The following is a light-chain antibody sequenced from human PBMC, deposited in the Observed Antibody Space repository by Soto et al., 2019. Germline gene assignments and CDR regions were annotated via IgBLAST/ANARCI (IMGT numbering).Light chain of an antibody. Sequence: DIQMTQSPSSLSASVGDRVTITCQASQDISHYLNWYQQKPGKDPKLLIYDASTLETGVPSRFSGSGSGTDFTFTISSLQPEDIATYYCQQYANLPPLTFGGGTKVEIK. CDR1: QDISHY. J-gene: IGKJ4*01. V-gene: IGKV1-33*01. CDR2: DAS. CDR3: QQYANLPPLT.